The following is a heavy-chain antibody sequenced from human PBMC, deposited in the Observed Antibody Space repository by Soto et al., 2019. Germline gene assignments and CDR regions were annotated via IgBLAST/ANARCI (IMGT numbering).Heavy chain of an antibody. CDR2: IYYSGST. J-gene: IGHJ4*02. V-gene: IGHV4-31*03. D-gene: IGHD5-18*01. Sequence: SETLSLTCTVSGGSISSGGYYWSWIRQHPGKGLEWIGYIYYSGSTYYNPSLKSRVTISVDTSKNQFSLKLSSVTAADTAVYYCARGDTAMVTPFNDYWGKGTLVTVSS. CDR1: GGSISSGGYY. CDR3: ARGDTAMVTPFNDY.